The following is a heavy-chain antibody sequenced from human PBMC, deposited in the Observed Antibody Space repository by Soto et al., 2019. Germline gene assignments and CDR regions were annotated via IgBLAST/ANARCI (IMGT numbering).Heavy chain of an antibody. CDR3: TTERAGYCSNGVCYHRLTQNFDN. Sequence: GGSLRLSCAASGFNFSDAWMSWVRQAPGKGLEWVGHIKSKTDGGKIDYAAPVKGRFTISRDDSKNTLYLEMNSLKIEDTALYYCTTERAGYCSNGVCYHRLTQNFDNCGQRTLLTVSS. CDR2: IKSKTDGGKI. CDR1: GFNFSDAW. V-gene: IGHV3-15*01. J-gene: IGHJ4*02. D-gene: IGHD2-8*01.